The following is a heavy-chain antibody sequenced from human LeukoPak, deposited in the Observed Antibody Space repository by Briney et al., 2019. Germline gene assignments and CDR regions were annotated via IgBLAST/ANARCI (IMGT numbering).Heavy chain of an antibody. CDR1: GGSFSGYY. Sequence: PSETLSLTCAVYGGSFSGYYWSWIRQPPGKGLEWIGEINHSGSTNYNPSLKSRVTISVDTSKNQFSLKLSSVTAVDTAVYYCASSSSWYYFDYWGQGTLVTVSS. D-gene: IGHD6-13*01. CDR2: INHSGST. CDR3: ASSSSWYYFDY. V-gene: IGHV4-34*01. J-gene: IGHJ4*02.